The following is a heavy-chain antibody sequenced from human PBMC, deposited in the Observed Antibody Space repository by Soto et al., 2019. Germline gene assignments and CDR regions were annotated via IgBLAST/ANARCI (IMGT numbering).Heavy chain of an antibody. CDR1: GYTFTNFG. D-gene: IGHD3-22*01. V-gene: IGHV1-58*02. Sequence: GASVKLSCKASGYTFTNFGISCVRQARGQRLEWIGWIVVGSGNTNYAQKFQERVTITRDMSTSTAYMELSSLRSEDTAVYYCAGGTYYYDSSGYYFDAFDIWGQGTMVTVSS. CDR2: IVVGSGNT. J-gene: IGHJ3*02. CDR3: AGGTYYYDSSGYYFDAFDI.